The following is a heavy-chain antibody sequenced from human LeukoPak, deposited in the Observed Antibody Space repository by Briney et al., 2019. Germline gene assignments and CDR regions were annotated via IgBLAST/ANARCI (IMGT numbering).Heavy chain of an antibody. CDR3: ARNFYDSSGYYRIDS. V-gene: IGHV3-74*01. J-gene: IGHJ4*02. D-gene: IGHD3-22*01. CDR1: GFSFSGHW. CDR2: ISPTGSTT. Sequence: GGSLRLSCIASGFSFSGHWMHWARQLPGKGLVWVSRISPTGSTTSYADSVKGRFTVSRDNAKNSVYLQMNSLRAEDTAVYYCARNFYDSSGYYRIDSWGQGTLVTVSS.